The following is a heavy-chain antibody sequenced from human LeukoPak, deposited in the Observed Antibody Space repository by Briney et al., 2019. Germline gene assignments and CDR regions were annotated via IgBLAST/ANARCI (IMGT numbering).Heavy chain of an antibody. D-gene: IGHD7-27*01. Sequence: PGGSLRLSCAASGFNVSRNYMSWVRQAPGKVLEWVSVIYSGGSTYYADSVKGRFIISRDNSKNTVYLQMNSLRAEDTAVYYCARDLPRGNWEYWGQGTLVSVSS. CDR1: GFNVSRNY. CDR3: ARDLPRGNWEY. CDR2: IYSGGST. V-gene: IGHV3-53*01. J-gene: IGHJ4*02.